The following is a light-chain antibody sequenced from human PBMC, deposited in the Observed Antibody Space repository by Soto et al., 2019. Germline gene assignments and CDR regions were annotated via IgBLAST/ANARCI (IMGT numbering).Light chain of an antibody. V-gene: IGKV1-5*01. Sequence: DIPMTQSPSTLSASLGDSVTITCRASQSITYRLAWYQQKPGKAPNLLVYDASSLESGVPSRFSGSGSGTEFTLTISSLQPDDFATYFCQQYNSYSWTFAQGTKVDI. J-gene: IGKJ1*01. CDR1: QSITYR. CDR2: DAS. CDR3: QQYNSYSWT.